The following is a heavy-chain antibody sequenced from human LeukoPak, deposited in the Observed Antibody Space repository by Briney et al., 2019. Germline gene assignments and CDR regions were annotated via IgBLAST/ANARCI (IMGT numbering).Heavy chain of an antibody. J-gene: IGHJ4*02. CDR2: ISGYNGNT. CDR1: GYTFTSYA. Sequence: ASVKVSCKASGYTFTSYAMHWVRQAPGQGLEWMGWISGYNGNTKSSQSLQDRVIMTTDTSTRTAYMELRSLRPDDTAVYYCARVYLGIYYDGSPSPFDYWGQGTLVTVSS. D-gene: IGHD3-22*01. V-gene: IGHV1-18*01. CDR3: ARVYLGIYYDGSPSPFDY.